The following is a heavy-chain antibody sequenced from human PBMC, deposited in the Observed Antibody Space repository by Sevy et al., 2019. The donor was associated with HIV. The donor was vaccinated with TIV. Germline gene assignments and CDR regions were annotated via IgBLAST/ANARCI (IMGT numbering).Heavy chain of an antibody. J-gene: IGHJ4*02. D-gene: IGHD2-15*01. CDR2: IKEDGSET. CDR1: GFSFSSFW. V-gene: IGHV3-7*01. Sequence: GGSLRLSCAASGFSFSSFWMSWVRQSPGKGLEWVANIKEDGSETYYVDSVKGRFTISRDNAKNSLYLQMNSLRAEDTAVYYCAREGQWSHPGDYWGQGTLVTVSS. CDR3: AREGQWSHPGDY.